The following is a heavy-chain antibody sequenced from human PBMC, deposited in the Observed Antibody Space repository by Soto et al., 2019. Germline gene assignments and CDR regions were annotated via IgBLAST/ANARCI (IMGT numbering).Heavy chain of an antibody. CDR3: AMGDLFYDYVWGSYRYTTRYYFDY. J-gene: IGHJ4*02. D-gene: IGHD3-16*02. CDR1: GGSFSGYY. CDR2: INHSGST. Sequence: SETLSLTCAVYGGSFSGYYWSWIRQPPGKGLEWMGEINHSGSTNYNPSLTSRVTISVDTSKNQFSLKLSSVTAADTAVYYCAMGDLFYDYVWGSYRYTTRYYFDYWGQGTLVTVSS. V-gene: IGHV4-34*01.